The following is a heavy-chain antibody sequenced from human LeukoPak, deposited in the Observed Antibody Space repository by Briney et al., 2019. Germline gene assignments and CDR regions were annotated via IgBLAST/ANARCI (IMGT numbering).Heavy chain of an antibody. D-gene: IGHD6-13*01. J-gene: IGHJ4*02. Sequence: GASVKVSCKASGYTFTSYYMHWVRQAPGQGLEWMGIINPSGGSTSYAQKFQGRVTMTRDTSTSTVYMELSSLRSEDTAVYYCARVGKQQLTQYYFDYWGQGTLVTVSS. CDR1: GYTFTSYY. CDR3: ARVGKQQLTQYYFDY. CDR2: INPSGGST. V-gene: IGHV1-46*01.